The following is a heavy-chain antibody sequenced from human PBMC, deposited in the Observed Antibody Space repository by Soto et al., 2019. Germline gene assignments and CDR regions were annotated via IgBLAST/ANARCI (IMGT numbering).Heavy chain of an antibody. CDR1: GGTFSSYA. CDR2: IIPIFGTA. Sequence: QVQLVQSGAEVKKPGSSVKVSCKASGGTFSSYAISWVRQAPGQGLEWMGGIIPIFGTANYAQKFQGRVTITADESTSKAYMELSSLRAEDTAVYCCARNGGPLGSYYYGMDVWGQGTTVTVSS. J-gene: IGHJ6*02. D-gene: IGHD3-16*01. V-gene: IGHV1-69*12. CDR3: ARNGGPLGSYYYGMDV.